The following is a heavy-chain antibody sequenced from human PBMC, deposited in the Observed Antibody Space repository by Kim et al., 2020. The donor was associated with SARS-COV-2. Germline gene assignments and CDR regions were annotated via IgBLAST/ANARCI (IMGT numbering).Heavy chain of an antibody. CDR3: ARKDYGLDV. J-gene: IGHJ6*02. Sequence: NYTPYLTSRVTMSVDPSKTQFSLKLTSVTAADTAVYYCARKDYGLDVWGQGTTVTVSS. V-gene: IGHV4-34*09.